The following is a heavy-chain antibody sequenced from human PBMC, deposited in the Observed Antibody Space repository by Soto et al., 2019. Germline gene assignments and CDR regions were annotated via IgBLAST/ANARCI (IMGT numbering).Heavy chain of an antibody. CDR3: ARSGPAALNYSYYGMDV. CDR1: GGSISSGGYY. CDR2: IYYSGST. D-gene: IGHD2-2*01. J-gene: IGHJ6*02. V-gene: IGHV4-31*03. Sequence: QVQLQESGPGLVKPSQTLSLTCTVSGGSISSGGYYWSWISHHPGKGLEWIGYIYYSGSTYYNPSLKSRVTISVDTSKIQLSLTLSSVTAAYTAVYYCARSGPAALNYSYYGMDVWGQGTTVTVSS.